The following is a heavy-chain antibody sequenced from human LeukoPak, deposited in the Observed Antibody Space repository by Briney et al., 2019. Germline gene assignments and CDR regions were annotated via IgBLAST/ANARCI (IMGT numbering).Heavy chain of an antibody. Sequence: SETLSLTCTVSGGSISSSSYYWSWIRQPPGKGLEWIGYIYYRGSTNYNPSLKSRVTISVDTSKNQFSLKLSSVTAADTAVYYCARVGLSYGQLVPKGDNWFDPWGQGTLVTVSS. V-gene: IGHV4-61*01. CDR1: GGSISSSSYY. CDR2: IYYRGST. CDR3: ARVGLSYGQLVPKGDNWFDP. J-gene: IGHJ5*02. D-gene: IGHD6-13*01.